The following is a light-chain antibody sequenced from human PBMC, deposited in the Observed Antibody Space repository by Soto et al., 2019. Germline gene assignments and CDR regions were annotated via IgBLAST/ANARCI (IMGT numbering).Light chain of an antibody. CDR3: CSYAGSSILV. J-gene: IGLJ2*01. V-gene: IGLV2-23*01. CDR2: EDS. Sequence: QSVLTQPASVSGSPGQSITISCTGTSSDVGSFNLVSWYQQYPGKAPKLMIYEDSKRPSGVSNRFSGSKSGSTASLIISGLQAEDEADYYCCSYAGSSILVFGGGTQLTVL. CDR1: SSDVGSFNL.